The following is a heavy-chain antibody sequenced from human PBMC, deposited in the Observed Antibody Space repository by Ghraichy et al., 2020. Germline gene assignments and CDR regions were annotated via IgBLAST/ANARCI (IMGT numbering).Heavy chain of an antibody. J-gene: IGHJ4*02. D-gene: IGHD2-15*01. CDR3: ARCGGSGGSCYPSDY. V-gene: IGHV3-30-3*01. CDR1: GFTFSSYA. Sequence: GGSLRLSCAASGFTFSSYAMHWVRQAPGKGLEWVAVISYDGSNKYYADSVKGRFTISRDNSKNTLYLQMNSLRAEDTAVYYCARCGGSGGSCYPSDYWGQGTLVTVSS. CDR2: ISYDGSNK.